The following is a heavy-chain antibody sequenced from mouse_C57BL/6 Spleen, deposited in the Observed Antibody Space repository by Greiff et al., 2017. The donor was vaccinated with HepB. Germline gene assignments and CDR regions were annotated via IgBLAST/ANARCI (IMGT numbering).Heavy chain of an antibody. CDR1: GYTFTDYN. CDR3: ARSYYGSSYGY. CDR2: INPNNGGT. D-gene: IGHD1-1*01. V-gene: IGHV1-22*01. Sequence: EVQLQESGPELVKPGASVKMSCKASGYTFTDYNMHWVKQSHGKSLEWIGYINPNNGGTSYNQKFKGKATLTVNKSSSTAYMELRSLTSEDSAVYYCARSYYGSSYGYWGQGTTLTVSS. J-gene: IGHJ2*01.